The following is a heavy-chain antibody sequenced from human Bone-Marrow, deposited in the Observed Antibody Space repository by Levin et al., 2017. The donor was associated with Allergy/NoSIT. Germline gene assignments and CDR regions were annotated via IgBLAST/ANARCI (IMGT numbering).Heavy chain of an antibody. Sequence: GESPKISCAASGFTFSSYAMHWVRQAPGKGLEWVAVISYDGSNKYYADSVKGRFTISRDNSKNTLYLQMNSLRAEDTAVYYCARGRWELLSLYYYYGMDVWGQGTTVTVSS. D-gene: IGHD1-26*01. CDR2: ISYDGSNK. V-gene: IGHV3-30*04. CDR1: GFTFSSYA. J-gene: IGHJ6*02. CDR3: ARGRWELLSLYYYYGMDV.